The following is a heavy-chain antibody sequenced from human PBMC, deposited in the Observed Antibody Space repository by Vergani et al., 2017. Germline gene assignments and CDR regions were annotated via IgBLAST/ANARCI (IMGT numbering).Heavy chain of an antibody. V-gene: IGHV4-30-4*01. CDR2: IYNSGTT. CDR3: ARDSHSSRRSFDI. D-gene: IGHD2-2*01. Sequence: QVHLNEAGPGLVKPSQTLSLTCTVSGASITSGSFYWSWIRQPPGKGLEWIGYIYNSGTTYYNPSLKSRVTISLQRSRNQFSLRLTSLTAADTALYYCARDSHSSRRSFDIWGQGTRVTVSS. J-gene: IGHJ3*02. CDR1: GASITSGSFY.